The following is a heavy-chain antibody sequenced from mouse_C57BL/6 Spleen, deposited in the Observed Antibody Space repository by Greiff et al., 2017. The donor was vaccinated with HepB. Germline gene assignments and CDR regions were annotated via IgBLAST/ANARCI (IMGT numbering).Heavy chain of an antibody. V-gene: IGHV1-59*01. J-gene: IGHJ4*01. CDR3: ARTWDYDPLYAMDY. CDR2: IDPSDSYT. D-gene: IGHD2-4*01. Sequence: QVQLQQPGAELVRPGTSVKLSCKASGYTFTSYWMHWVKQRPGQGLEWIGVIDPSDSYTNYNQKFKGKATLTVDTSSSTAYMQLSSLTSEDSAVYYCARTWDYDPLYAMDYWGQGTSVTVSS. CDR1: GYTFTSYW.